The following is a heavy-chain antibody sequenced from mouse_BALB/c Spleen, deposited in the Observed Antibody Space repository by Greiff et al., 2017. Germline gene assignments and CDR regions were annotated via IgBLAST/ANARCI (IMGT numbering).Heavy chain of an antibody. CDR2: ISYSGST. CDR3: AIYYGSSYVFDFDY. CDR1: GYSITSDYA. J-gene: IGHJ2*01. V-gene: IGHV3-2*02. Sequence: EVKLMESGPGLVKPSQSLSLTCTVTGYSITSDYAWNWIRQFPGNKLEWMGYISYSGSTSYNPSLKSRISITRDTSKNQFFLQLNSVTTEDTATYYCAIYYGSSYVFDFDYWGQGTTLTVSS. D-gene: IGHD1-1*01.